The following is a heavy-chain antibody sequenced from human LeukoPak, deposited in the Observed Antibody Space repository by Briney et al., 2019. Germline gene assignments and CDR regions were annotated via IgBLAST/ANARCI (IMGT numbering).Heavy chain of an antibody. Sequence: ASVKVSCKASGYTFTGYYMHWVRQAPGQGLEWMGRINPNSGGTNYAQKFQGRVTMTRDTSISTAYMELGRLRSDDTAVYYCARCRFEVVTELDYWGQGTLVTVSS. D-gene: IGHD2-21*02. CDR2: INPNSGGT. CDR3: ARCRFEVVTELDY. CDR1: GYTFTGYY. J-gene: IGHJ4*02. V-gene: IGHV1-2*06.